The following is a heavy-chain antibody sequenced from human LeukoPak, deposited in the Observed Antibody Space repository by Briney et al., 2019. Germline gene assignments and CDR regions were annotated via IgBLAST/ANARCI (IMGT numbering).Heavy chain of an antibody. D-gene: IGHD6-13*01. CDR2: INPSGGST. J-gene: IGHJ6*03. Sequence: ASVKVSCKASGYTFTSYYMHWVRQAPGQGLEWMGIINPSGGSTSYAQKFQGRVTMTRDMSTSTVYMELSSLRSEDTAVYYCARRATLRMTDIAAAGTGCYYYYMDVWGKGTTVTVSS. CDR3: ARRATLRMTDIAAAGTGCYYYYMDV. CDR1: GYTFTSYY. V-gene: IGHV1-46*01.